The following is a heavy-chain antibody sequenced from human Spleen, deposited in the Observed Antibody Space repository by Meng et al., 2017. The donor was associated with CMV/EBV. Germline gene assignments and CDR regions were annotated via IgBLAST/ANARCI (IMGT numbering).Heavy chain of an antibody. CDR1: GGSISNYY. CDR3: ARDADYDLGYLQH. Sequence: CTVSGGSISNYYWSWIRQPPGKGLEWIGYIYYNGISHYNPSLKSRVTMSVDTSKNQFSLRLSSVTAADTAVYYCARDADYDLGYLQHWGQGSLVTVSS. J-gene: IGHJ1*01. V-gene: IGHV4-59*01. CDR2: IYYNGIS. D-gene: IGHD3-3*01.